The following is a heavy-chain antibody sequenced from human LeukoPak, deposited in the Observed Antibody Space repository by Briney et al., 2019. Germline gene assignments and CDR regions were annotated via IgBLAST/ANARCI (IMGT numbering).Heavy chain of an antibody. J-gene: IGHJ6*02. CDR3: ASTRGYSSSSGYYYYGMDV. CDR2: NSAYNCYT. D-gene: IGHD6-6*01. CDR1: GYTFPSYG. V-gene: IGHV1-18*01. Sequence: AAVKVPCKASGYTFPSYGIRRVRQDPGHGLEWIGWNSAYNCYTDYAQKPQGRVTMTTDTSTSTGYMELRRLRSDDTAVYYCASTRGYSSSSGYYYYGMDVGGQGTTVTVSS.